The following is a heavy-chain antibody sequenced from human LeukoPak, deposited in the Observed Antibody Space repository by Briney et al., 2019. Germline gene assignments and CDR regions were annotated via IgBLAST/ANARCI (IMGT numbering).Heavy chain of an antibody. Sequence: GASVKVSCKASGYTFTGYYMHWVRQAPGQGLEWMGWINPNSGGTNYAQKFLGRVTMTRDTSITTAYMELSRLRSDDTAVYYCARASYSYDINGWVPFDYWGQGTLVTVSS. CDR3: ARASYSYDINGWVPFDY. J-gene: IGHJ4*02. D-gene: IGHD3-22*01. CDR2: INPNSGGT. CDR1: GYTFTGYY. V-gene: IGHV1-2*02.